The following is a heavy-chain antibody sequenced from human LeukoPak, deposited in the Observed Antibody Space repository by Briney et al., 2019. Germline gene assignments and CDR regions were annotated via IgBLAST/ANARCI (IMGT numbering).Heavy chain of an antibody. CDR3: VGYCSGGSCFSEAGLSHRRWLEGASFDY. Sequence: GGSLRLSCAASGFTFSSYAMSWVRQAPGKGLEWVSAISGSGGSTYYADSVKGRFTISRDNSKNTLYLQMNSLRAEDTAVYYCVGYCSGGSCFSEAGLSHRRWLEGASFDYWGQGTLVTVSS. V-gene: IGHV3-23*01. CDR2: ISGSGGST. J-gene: IGHJ4*02. CDR1: GFTFSSYA. D-gene: IGHD2-15*01.